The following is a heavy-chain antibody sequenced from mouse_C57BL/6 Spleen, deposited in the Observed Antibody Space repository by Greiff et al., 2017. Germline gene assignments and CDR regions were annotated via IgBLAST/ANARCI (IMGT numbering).Heavy chain of an antibody. Sequence: QVQLQQSGTELVKPGASVKLSCKASGYTFTSYWMHWVKQRPGQGLEWIGNINPSNGGTNYNEKFKSKATLTVDKSSSTAYMQLSSLTSEDSAVYYCARGVTYYSNYFDYWGQGTTLTVSS. CDR2: INPSNGGT. CDR1: GYTFTSYW. J-gene: IGHJ2*01. V-gene: IGHV1-53*01. D-gene: IGHD2-5*01. CDR3: ARGVTYYSNYFDY.